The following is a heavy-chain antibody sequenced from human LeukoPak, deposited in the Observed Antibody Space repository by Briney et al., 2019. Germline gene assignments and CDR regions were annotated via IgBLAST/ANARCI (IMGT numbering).Heavy chain of an antibody. V-gene: IGHV3-15*01. CDR3: TTERIAVAGTAFDY. Sequence: GGSLRLSCAASGFTFSNAWMSWVRQAPGKGLEWVGRIKSKTDGGTTDYAAPVKGRFTISRDDSKNTLYLQMNSLKTEDTAVYYCTTERIAVAGTAFDYWGQGTLVTVSS. CDR2: IKSKTDGGTT. CDR1: GFTFSNAW. D-gene: IGHD6-19*01. J-gene: IGHJ4*02.